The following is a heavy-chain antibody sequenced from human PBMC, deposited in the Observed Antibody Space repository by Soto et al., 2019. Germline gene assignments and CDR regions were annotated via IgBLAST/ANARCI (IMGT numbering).Heavy chain of an antibody. Sequence: EVQLVESGGGLVQPGGSLRLSCAGSGFTFSSYWMHWVRQAPGKGLVWVSRINSDGSSISYADSVKGRFTISRDNAKNTLYLQMNSLRAEDTAVYFCARGPGGYMNVWGKGTTVTVSS. J-gene: IGHJ6*03. CDR3: ARGPGGYMNV. CDR2: INSDGSSI. D-gene: IGHD3-16*01. V-gene: IGHV3-74*01. CDR1: GFTFSSYW.